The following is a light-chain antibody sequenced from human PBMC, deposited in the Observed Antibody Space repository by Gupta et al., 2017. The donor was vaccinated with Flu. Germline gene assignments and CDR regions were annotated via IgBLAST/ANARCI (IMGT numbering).Light chain of an antibody. V-gene: IGKV1-27*01. CDR2: AAS. CDR3: QKYNKE. Sequence: DIQMTQSPSSLSASVGDRVTITCRASQGISNYLAWYQQKPGEVPKLLIYAASTLQSGVPSRFTGSGSGTDFTLTISSLQTEDVATYYWQKYNKEFGQGTKVEIK. J-gene: IGKJ1*01. CDR1: QGISNY.